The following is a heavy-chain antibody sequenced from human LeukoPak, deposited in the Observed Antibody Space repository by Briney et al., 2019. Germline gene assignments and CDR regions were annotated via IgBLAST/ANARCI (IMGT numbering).Heavy chain of an antibody. CDR2: IIPIFGTA. V-gene: IGHV1-69*13. J-gene: IGHJ3*02. CDR1: GGTFSSYA. CDR3: ARDDITMVRGVMDYAFDI. D-gene: IGHD3-10*01. Sequence: ASVKVSCKASGGTFSSYAISWVRQAPGQGLEWMGGIIPIFGTANYAQKFQGRVTITADESTSTAYMELSSLRSEDTAVYYCARDDITMVRGVMDYAFDIWGQGTMVTVSS.